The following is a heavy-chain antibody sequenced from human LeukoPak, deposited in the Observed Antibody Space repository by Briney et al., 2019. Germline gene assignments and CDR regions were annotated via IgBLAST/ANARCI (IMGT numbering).Heavy chain of an antibody. Sequence: ASVKVSCKASGYTFTSYDINWVRQATRQGLEWMGWMNPNSGNTGYAQKFQGRVTITRNTSISTAYMELSSLRSEDTAVYYCARAKCGYSYGYWYYYYYYYMDVWGKGTTVTVSS. CDR2: MNPNSGNT. CDR1: GYTFTSYD. CDR3: ARAKCGYSYGYWYYYYYYYMDV. J-gene: IGHJ6*03. V-gene: IGHV1-8*03. D-gene: IGHD5-18*01.